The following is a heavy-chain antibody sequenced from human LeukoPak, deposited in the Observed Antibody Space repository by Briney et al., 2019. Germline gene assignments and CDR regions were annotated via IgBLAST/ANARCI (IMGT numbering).Heavy chain of an antibody. D-gene: IGHD4-11*01. V-gene: IGHV1-69*06. CDR2: IIPIFGTA. Sequence: SVKVSCKASGGTFSSYAISWVRQAPGQGLEWMGGIIPIFGTANYAQKFQGRVTITADKSTSTAYMELSSLRSEDTAVYYCARDALGIYTSYYYGMDVWGKGTTVTVST. CDR3: ARDALGIYTSYYYGMDV. J-gene: IGHJ6*04. CDR1: GGTFSSYA.